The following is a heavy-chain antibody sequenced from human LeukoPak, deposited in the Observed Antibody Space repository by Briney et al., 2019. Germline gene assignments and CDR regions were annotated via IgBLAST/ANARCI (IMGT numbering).Heavy chain of an antibody. Sequence: GGSLRLSCAASGFTFNSYWMTWVRQAPGKGLEWVASINQDGSQKYYVDSVKGRFSISRDNAKNSLYLQMNSLRAEDTAVYYCATRGYSGSLASWGQGTLVTVSS. J-gene: IGHJ5*02. CDR2: INQDGSQK. CDR1: GFTFNSYW. CDR3: ATRGYSGSLAS. D-gene: IGHD1-26*01. V-gene: IGHV3-7*01.